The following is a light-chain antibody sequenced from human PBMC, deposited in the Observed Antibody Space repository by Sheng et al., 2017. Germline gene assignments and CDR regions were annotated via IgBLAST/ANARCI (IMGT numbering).Light chain of an antibody. J-gene: IGLJ2*01. Sequence: SYELTQSPSVSVAPGKTARITCGGSNIGSKSVHWFQQKPGQAPVVVVYDDNDRPSGIPERISGSNSGNTATLSISRVEVGDEADYYCQVWDGASDQWVFGGGTKVTVL. CDR2: DDN. CDR3: QVWDGASDQWV. CDR1: NIGSKS. V-gene: IGLV3-21*03.